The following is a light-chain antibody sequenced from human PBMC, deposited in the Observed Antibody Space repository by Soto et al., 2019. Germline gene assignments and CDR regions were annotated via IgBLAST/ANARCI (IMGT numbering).Light chain of an antibody. V-gene: IGLV2-14*01. CDR3: SSYTTIKTVV. CDR2: EVS. J-gene: IGLJ2*01. CDR1: SSDIGTYKY. Sequence: QSALTQPASVSGSPGQSITISGTGTSSDIGTYKYVPWFQHHPGKAPKLIIFEVSNRPSGISDRFSGFKSANTAYLTISGVQPEDEADYHCSSYTTIKTVVFGGGTKLTVL.